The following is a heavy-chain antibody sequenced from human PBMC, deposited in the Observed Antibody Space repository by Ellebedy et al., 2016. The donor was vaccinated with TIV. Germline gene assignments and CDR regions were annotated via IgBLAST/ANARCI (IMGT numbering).Heavy chain of an antibody. CDR2: ISGPSITK. CDR3: VECRLGSCQYSSFES. J-gene: IGHJ4*02. CDR1: GFTFNTYS. D-gene: IGHD2-15*01. Sequence: GESLKISCVASGFTFNTYSMSWVRQAPGKGLEWVSAISGPSITKLYTDSVTGRFTVSRDNSKSTLYLEMSSLRSEDTAMYYCVECRLGSCQYSSFESWGQGVLVTVSS. V-gene: IGHV3-23*01.